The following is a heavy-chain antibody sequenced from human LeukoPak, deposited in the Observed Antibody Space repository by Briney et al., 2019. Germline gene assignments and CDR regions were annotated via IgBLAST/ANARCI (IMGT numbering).Heavy chain of an antibody. D-gene: IGHD2-2*02. CDR1: GGSFSGYY. CDR2: INHSGST. CDR3: ATSSGYTYIWFDY. Sequence: SETLSLTCAVYGGSFSGYYWSWIRQPPGKGLEWIGEINHSGSTNYNPSLKSRVTISVDTSKNQFSLKLNSVTAADTAEYYCATSSGYTYIWFDYWGQGTLVTVSS. J-gene: IGHJ4*02. V-gene: IGHV4-34*01.